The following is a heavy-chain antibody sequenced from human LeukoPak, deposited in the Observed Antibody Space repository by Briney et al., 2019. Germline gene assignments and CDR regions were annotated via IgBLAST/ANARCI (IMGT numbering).Heavy chain of an antibody. V-gene: IGHV3-23*01. CDR3: AKVDPRSTGDPNYYHYYMDV. D-gene: IGHD3-16*01. CDR2: ITGSGGST. CDR1: GFTFSSYA. Sequence: GGSLRLSCAASGFTFSSYAMSWVRQAPGKGLEWVSAITGSGGSTYYADSVKGRFTISRANSKTTLYLQINSVRDEDTGVYYCAKVDPRSTGDPNYYHYYMDVWGKGTTVTVSS. J-gene: IGHJ6*03.